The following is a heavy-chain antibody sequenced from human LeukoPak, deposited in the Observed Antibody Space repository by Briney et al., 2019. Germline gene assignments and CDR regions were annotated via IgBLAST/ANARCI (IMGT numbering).Heavy chain of an antibody. CDR3: ARDLAYYDSSGYRDY. J-gene: IGHJ4*02. CDR2: ISSSSSYI. CDR1: GFTFSSYS. Sequence: GGSLRLSCAASGFTFSSYSMNWVRQAPGKGLEWVSSISSSSSYIYYADSVKGRFTISRDNAKNSLYLQMNSLRAEDTAVYCCARDLAYYDSSGYRDYWGQGTLVTVSS. V-gene: IGHV3-21*01. D-gene: IGHD3-22*01.